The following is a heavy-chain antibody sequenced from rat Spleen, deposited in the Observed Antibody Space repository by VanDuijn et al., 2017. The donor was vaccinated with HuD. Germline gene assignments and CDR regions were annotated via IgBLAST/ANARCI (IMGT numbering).Heavy chain of an antibody. D-gene: IGHD3-1*01. CDR2: ISSGGST. V-gene: IGHV2S12*01. CDR3: TSGPYYFDY. J-gene: IGHJ2*01. CDR1: GFSLTSNG. Sequence: QVQLKESGPGLVQPSQTLSLTCTVSGFSLTSNGVSWVRQPPGKGLEWIAAISSGGSTYYNSALKSRLSISRDTSKSQVFLKMNSLQTEDTAIYFCTSGPYYFDYWGQGVMVTVSS.